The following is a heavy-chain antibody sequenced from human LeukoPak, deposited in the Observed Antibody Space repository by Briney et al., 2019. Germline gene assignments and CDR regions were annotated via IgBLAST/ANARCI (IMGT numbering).Heavy chain of an antibody. J-gene: IGHJ3*02. Sequence: SETLSLTCTVSCGSISNYYWSWIRQPPGKGLEWIGYIYYSWSTNYNPSLKSRVSISIDTSKNQFSLKLTSVTAADTAVYYCARLTIRDDAFDIWGQGTMVTVSS. CDR1: CGSISNYY. CDR2: IYYSWST. CDR3: ARLTIRDDAFDI. D-gene: IGHD3-10*01. V-gene: IGHV4-59*12.